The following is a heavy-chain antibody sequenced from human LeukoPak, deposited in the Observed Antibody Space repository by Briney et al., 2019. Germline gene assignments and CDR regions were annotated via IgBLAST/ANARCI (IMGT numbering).Heavy chain of an antibody. CDR1: GYTFTSYD. CDR3: ALGGYCCSTSCGY. Sequence: GPPVKVSCKASGYTFTSYDINWGRQATGQGLEWMGWMNPNSGNTGYAQKFQGRVTMTRNTSISTAYMELSSLRSEDTAVYYCALGGYCCSTSCGYWGQGTLVTVSS. D-gene: IGHD2-2*01. J-gene: IGHJ4*02. CDR2: MNPNSGNT. V-gene: IGHV1-8*01.